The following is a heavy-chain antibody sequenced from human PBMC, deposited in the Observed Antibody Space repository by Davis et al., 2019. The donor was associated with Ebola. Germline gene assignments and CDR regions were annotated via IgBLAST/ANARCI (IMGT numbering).Heavy chain of an antibody. J-gene: IGHJ6*02. CDR1: GFTFSSYG. D-gene: IGHD1-1*01. CDR2: IRYDGSNK. V-gene: IGHV3-30*02. CDR3: AWPGTPYYYYGMDV. Sequence: GESLKISCAASGFTFSSYGMHWVRQAPGKGLEWVAFIRYDGSNKYYADSVKGRFTISRDNSKNTLYLQMNSLRAEDTAVYYCAWPGTPYYYYGMDVWGQGTTVTVSS.